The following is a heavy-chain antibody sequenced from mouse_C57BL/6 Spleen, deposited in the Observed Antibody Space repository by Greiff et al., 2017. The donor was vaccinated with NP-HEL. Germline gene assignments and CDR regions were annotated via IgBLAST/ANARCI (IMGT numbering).Heavy chain of an antibody. V-gene: IGHV5-12*01. CDR3: ARQSSDYYAMDY. D-gene: IGHD2-13*01. CDR2: ISNGGGST. Sequence: DVQLVESGGGLVQPGGSLKLSCAASGFTFSDYYMYWVRQTPEKRLEWVAYISNGGGSTYYPDTVKGRFTISRDNAKNTLYLQMSRLKTEDTAMYYCARQSSDYYAMDYWGQGSSVTVSS. CDR1: GFTFSDYY. J-gene: IGHJ4*01.